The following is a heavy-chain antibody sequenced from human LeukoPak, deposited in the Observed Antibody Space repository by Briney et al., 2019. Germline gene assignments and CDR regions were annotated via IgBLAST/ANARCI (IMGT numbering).Heavy chain of an antibody. Sequence: PGGSLRLSCAASGFTLSSYEMNWVRKAPGKGLEWVSYISSSGSTIYDADSVKGRFTISRDNAKNSLYLQMNSLRAEDTAIYYCARGFDVLSGIDYWGQGTLVTVSS. CDR2: ISSSGSTI. CDR3: ARGFDVLSGIDY. J-gene: IGHJ4*02. CDR1: GFTLSSYE. D-gene: IGHD3-3*01. V-gene: IGHV3-48*03.